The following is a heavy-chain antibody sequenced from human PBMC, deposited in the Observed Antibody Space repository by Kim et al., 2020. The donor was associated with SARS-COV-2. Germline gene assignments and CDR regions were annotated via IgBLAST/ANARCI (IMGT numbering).Heavy chain of an antibody. CDR2: IKQDGSEK. CDR1: GFTFSSYW. D-gene: IGHD3-16*02. Sequence: GGSLRLSCAASGFTFSSYWMSWVRQAPGKGLEWVANIKQDGSEKYYVDSVKGRFTISRDNAKNSLYLQMNSLRAEDTTVYYCARCLVEYYDYVWGSYRYDSRVFDYWGQGTLVTVSS. CDR3: ARCLVEYYDYVWGSYRYDSRVFDY. V-gene: IGHV3-7*01. J-gene: IGHJ4*02.